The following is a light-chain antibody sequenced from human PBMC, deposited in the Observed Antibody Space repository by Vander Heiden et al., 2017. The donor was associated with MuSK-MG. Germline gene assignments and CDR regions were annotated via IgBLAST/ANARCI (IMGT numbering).Light chain of an antibody. J-gene: IGKJ1*01. CDR2: AAS. CDR1: QSISNY. Sequence: DIQMTQSPSSLSASVGDRVTIICRASQSISNYLNWYQQKPGKAPKLLIYAASSLLNGVPSRFSGSGSGTDFTLTISRLQPEHITTYYCQQSDSMPWTFGQGTKVEIK. V-gene: IGKV1-39*01. CDR3: QQSDSMPWT.